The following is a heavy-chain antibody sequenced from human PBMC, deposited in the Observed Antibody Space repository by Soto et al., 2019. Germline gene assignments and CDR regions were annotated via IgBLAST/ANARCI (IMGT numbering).Heavy chain of an antibody. CDR1: GFTFSNFA. CDR3: AKGGARRGAYCGGDCYRGFY. D-gene: IGHD2-21*02. V-gene: IGHV3-23*01. J-gene: IGHJ3*01. CDR2: ISGSGGGT. Sequence: ELQLLESGGGLVQPGGSLRLSCAASGFTFSNFAMSWVRQAPGQGLEWVSGISGSGGGTYYADSVKGRFTISRDTYRNKQYLAITRLRSEDTALYYCAKGGARRGAYCGGDCYRGFYWGKGTMVTVSS.